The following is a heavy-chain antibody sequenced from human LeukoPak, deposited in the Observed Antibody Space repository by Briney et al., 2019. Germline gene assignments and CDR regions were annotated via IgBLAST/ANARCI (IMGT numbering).Heavy chain of an antibody. V-gene: IGHV3-33*01. D-gene: IGHD5-12*01. CDR2: IWYDGSNK. Sequence: PGRSLRLSCAASGFTFSSYGMHWVRQAPGKGLEWVAVIWYDGSNKYYADSVKGRFTISRDNSKNTLYLQMNGLRAEDTAVYYCARDKGDGYNWGTIDYWGQGTLVTVSS. J-gene: IGHJ4*02. CDR3: ARDKGDGYNWGTIDY. CDR1: GFTFSSYG.